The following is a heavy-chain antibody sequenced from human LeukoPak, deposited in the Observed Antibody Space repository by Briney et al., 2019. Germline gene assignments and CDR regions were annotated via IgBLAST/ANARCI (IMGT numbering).Heavy chain of an antibody. V-gene: IGHV1-69*13. Sequence: SVKVSCKASVGTFSSYAISWVRQAPGQGLAWMGGIIPIFGTANYAQKFQGRVTITADESTSTAYMELSSLRSEDTAVYYCARWRASGGYYYYYYMDVWGKGTTVTVSS. J-gene: IGHJ6*03. D-gene: IGHD3-10*01. CDR2: IIPIFGTA. CDR1: VGTFSSYA. CDR3: ARWRASGGYYYYYYMDV.